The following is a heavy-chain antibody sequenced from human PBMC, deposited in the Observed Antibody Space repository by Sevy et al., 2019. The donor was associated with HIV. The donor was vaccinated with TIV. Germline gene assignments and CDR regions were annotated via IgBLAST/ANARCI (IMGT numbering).Heavy chain of an antibody. CDR2: ISAYNGNT. CDR1: GYTFTSYG. J-gene: IGHJ4*02. CDR3: ARGRYYGSGSPRFDY. V-gene: IGHV1-18*01. D-gene: IGHD3-10*01. Sequence: ASVKVSCKASGYTFTSYGISWVRQAPGQGLEWMGWISAYNGNTNYAQKLQGRVTMTTDTSTRPAYMELRSLRSDDTAVYYCARGRYYGSGSPRFDYWGQGTLVTVSS.